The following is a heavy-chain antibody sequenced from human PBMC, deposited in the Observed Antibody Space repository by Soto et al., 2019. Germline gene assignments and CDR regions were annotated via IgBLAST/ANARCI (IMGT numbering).Heavy chain of an antibody. J-gene: IGHJ5*02. CDR2: IIPIFGTA. CDR3: ARDPCSSTSCSDWFDP. CDR1: GGTFSSYA. V-gene: IGHV1-69*13. D-gene: IGHD2-2*01. Sequence: ASVKVSCKASGGTFSSYAISWVRQAPGQGPEWMGGIIPIFGTANYAQKFQGRVTITADESTSTAYMELSSLRSEDTAVYYCARDPCSSTSCSDWFDPWGQGTLVTVSS.